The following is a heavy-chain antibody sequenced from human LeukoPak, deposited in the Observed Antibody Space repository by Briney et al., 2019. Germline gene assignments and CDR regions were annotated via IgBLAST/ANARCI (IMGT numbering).Heavy chain of an antibody. Sequence: TGESLKISCKGSGYSLISYWIGWVRQMPGKGLEWMGIIYPGDSDTRYSPSFQGQVTISADKSIRNAYLQWSSLKASDTAMYYCARGSSGYSFGFDYWGQGTLVTVSS. CDR2: IYPGDSDT. D-gene: IGHD5-18*01. CDR1: GYSLISYW. J-gene: IGHJ4*02. CDR3: ARGSSGYSFGFDY. V-gene: IGHV5-51*01.